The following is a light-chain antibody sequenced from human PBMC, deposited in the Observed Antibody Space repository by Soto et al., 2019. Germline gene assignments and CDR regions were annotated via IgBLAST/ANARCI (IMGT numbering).Light chain of an antibody. CDR2: EVS. V-gene: IGLV2-8*01. CDR3: SSFTGSDNP. J-gene: IGLJ2*01. Sequence: QSALTQPPSASGSPGQSVTISCTGTNSDIGAYNYVSWYQQYPGKAPKLIIYEVSQRPSGVPDRFSGSKSGNTASLTVSGLHLEDEADYYCSSFTGSDNPFGGGTKLTVL. CDR1: NSDIGAYNY.